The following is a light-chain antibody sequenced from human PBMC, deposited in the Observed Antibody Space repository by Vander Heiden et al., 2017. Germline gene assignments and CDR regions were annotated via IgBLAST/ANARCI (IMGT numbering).Light chain of an antibody. J-gene: IGKJ5*01. V-gene: IGKV1-33*01. CDR1: QDISNY. Sequence: DIQMTQSPSSLSASVGDRVTITCQASQDISNYLNWYQQKPGKAPKLLIYDASNLETGVPSRFSGSGSGTDFTFTISSLQPEDIATYYCQQDDNLRITFGQGTRLXIK. CDR3: QQDDNLRIT. CDR2: DAS.